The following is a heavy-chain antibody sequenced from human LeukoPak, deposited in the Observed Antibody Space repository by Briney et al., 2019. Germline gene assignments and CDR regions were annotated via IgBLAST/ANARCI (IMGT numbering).Heavy chain of an antibody. J-gene: IGHJ6*03. V-gene: IGHV4-39*07. CDR3: ARDRYSGSYGGYYYMDV. Sequence: PSETLSLTCTVSGGSISSSSYYWGWIRQPPGKGLEWIGSIYYSGSTYYNPSLKSRVTISVDTSKNQFSLKLSSVTAADTAVYYCARDRYSGSYGGYYYMDVWGKGTTVTVSS. D-gene: IGHD1-26*01. CDR2: IYYSGST. CDR1: GGSISSSSYY.